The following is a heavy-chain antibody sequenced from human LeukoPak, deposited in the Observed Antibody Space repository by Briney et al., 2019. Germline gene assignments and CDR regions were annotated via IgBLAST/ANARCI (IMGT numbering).Heavy chain of an antibody. D-gene: IGHD3-16*01. Sequence: ASVKVSCKASGYTFSSYDINWVRQATGQGLEWMGWISAYNGNTNYAQKLQGRVTMTTDTSTSTAYMELRSLRSDDTAVYYCARDDPHSTLGYWGQGTLVTVSS. CDR2: ISAYNGNT. V-gene: IGHV1-18*01. J-gene: IGHJ4*02. CDR3: ARDDPHSTLGY. CDR1: GYTFSSYD.